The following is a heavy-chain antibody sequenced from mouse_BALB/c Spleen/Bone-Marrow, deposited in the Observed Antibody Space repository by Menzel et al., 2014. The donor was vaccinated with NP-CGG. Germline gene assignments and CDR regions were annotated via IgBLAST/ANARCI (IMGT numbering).Heavy chain of an antibody. CDR3: ARADYYFDY. Sequence: KQSGAELVKPGASVKLSCKASGYTFTSYWMHWVKQRPGQGLEWIGEINPSNGRTNYNEKFKSKATLTVDKSSSTAYMQLSSLTSEDSAGYYCARADYYFDYWGQGTTLTVSS. V-gene: IGHV1S81*02. J-gene: IGHJ2*01. CDR1: GYTFTSYW. CDR2: INPSNGRT.